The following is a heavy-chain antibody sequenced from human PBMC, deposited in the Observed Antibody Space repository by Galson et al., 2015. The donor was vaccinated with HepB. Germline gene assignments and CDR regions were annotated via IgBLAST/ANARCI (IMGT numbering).Heavy chain of an antibody. CDR1: GYTFTSYG. CDR2: ISAYNGNT. Sequence: SVKVSCKASGYTFTSYGISWVRQAPGQGLEWMGWISAYNGNTNYAQKLQGRVTMTTDTSTSTAYMELRSLRSDDTAVYYCARDLAVVVAATRQGTDAFDIWGQGTMVTVSS. J-gene: IGHJ3*02. D-gene: IGHD2-15*01. CDR3: ARDLAVVVAATRQGTDAFDI. V-gene: IGHV1-18*01.